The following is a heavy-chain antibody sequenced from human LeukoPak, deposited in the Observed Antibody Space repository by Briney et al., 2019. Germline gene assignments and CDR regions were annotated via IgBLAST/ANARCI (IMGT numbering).Heavy chain of an antibody. V-gene: IGHV4-59*01. D-gene: IGHD3-3*01. J-gene: IGHJ4*02. Sequence: KPSETLSLTCTVSGGSISSYYWSWIQQPPGKGLEWIGYIYYSGSTNYNPSLKSRVTISLDTSKNQFSLRLSSVTAADTAVYYCARESLESSLHYWGQGTLVTVSS. CDR3: ARESLESSLHY. CDR1: GGSISSYY. CDR2: IYYSGST.